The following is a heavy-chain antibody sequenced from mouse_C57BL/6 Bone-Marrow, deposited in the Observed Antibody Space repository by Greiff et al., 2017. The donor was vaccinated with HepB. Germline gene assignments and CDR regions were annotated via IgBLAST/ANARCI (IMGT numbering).Heavy chain of an antibody. D-gene: IGHD2-3*01. V-gene: IGHV14-4*01. J-gene: IGHJ4*01. CDR1: GFNIKDDY. CDR2: IDPENGDT. Sequence: VQLQHSGAELVRPGASVKLSCTASGFNIKDDYMHWVKQRPEQGLEWIGWIDPENGDTEYASKFQGKATITADTSSNTAYLQLSSLTSEDTAVYYCATPDGYYLYAMDYWGQGTSVTVSS. CDR3: ATPDGYYLYAMDY.